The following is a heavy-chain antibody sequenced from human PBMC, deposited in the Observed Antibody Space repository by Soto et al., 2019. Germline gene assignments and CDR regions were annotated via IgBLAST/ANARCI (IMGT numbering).Heavy chain of an antibody. CDR3: AHGPRWQPDFAY. Sequence: QITLKESGPTLVKPTQTLTLTCTFSGFSLSTSGVGVGWIRQPPGKALEWLALIYWDDDKRYSPSLKSRLTITKDTSKTQVVLTMTNMDPVDTATYYCAHGPRWQPDFAYWGQGTLVTVSS. J-gene: IGHJ4*02. V-gene: IGHV2-5*02. CDR2: IYWDDDK. CDR1: GFSLSTSGVG. D-gene: IGHD2-15*01.